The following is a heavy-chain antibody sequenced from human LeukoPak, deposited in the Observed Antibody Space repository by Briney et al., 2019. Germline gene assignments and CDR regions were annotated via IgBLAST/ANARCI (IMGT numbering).Heavy chain of an antibody. Sequence: GGSLRLSRAASGFTFSSYAMSWVRQAPGKGLEWVSGISCSGGNTYYADSVKGRFTISRDNSKNTLYLQMNSLRAEDTAVYYCAKDHGKHIVVVVGYWGQGTLVTVSS. CDR1: GFTFSSYA. CDR2: ISCSGGNT. J-gene: IGHJ4*02. D-gene: IGHD2-21*01. CDR3: AKDHGKHIVVVVGY. V-gene: IGHV3-23*01.